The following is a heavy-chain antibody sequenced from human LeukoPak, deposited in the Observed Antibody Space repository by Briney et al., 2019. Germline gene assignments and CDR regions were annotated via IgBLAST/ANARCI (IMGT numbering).Heavy chain of an antibody. CDR1: GGSFSGYY. CDR2: INHSGST. J-gene: IGHJ4*02. Sequence: SETLSLTCAVYGGSFSGYYWSWIRQPPGKGLEWIGEINHSGSTNYNPSLKSRVTISVDTSKNQFSLKLSSVTAADTAVYYCASSGDSSSWYWSLYWGQGTLVTVSS. D-gene: IGHD6-13*01. CDR3: ASSGDSSSWYWSLY. V-gene: IGHV4-34*01.